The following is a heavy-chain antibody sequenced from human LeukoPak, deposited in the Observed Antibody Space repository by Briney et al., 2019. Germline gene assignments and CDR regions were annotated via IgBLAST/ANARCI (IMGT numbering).Heavy chain of an antibody. CDR3: ARDGYDILTGYYGLDP. D-gene: IGHD3-9*01. CDR1: GCSISSYY. Sequence: SETLSLTCTVSGCSISSYYWSWIRQPPGKGLEWIGYIYYSGSTNYNPSLKSRVTISVDTSKNQFSLKLSSVTAADTAVYYCARDGYDILTGYYGLDPWGQGTLVTVSS. J-gene: IGHJ5*02. V-gene: IGHV4-59*01. CDR2: IYYSGST.